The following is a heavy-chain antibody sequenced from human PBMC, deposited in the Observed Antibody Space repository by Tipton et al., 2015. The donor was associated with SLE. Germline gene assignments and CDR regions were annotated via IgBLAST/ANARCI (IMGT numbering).Heavy chain of an antibody. CDR1: GLTFSTSV. D-gene: IGHD3-9*01. J-gene: IGHJ4*02. CDR3: ASSEKRHDILTVSLDY. V-gene: IGHV3-30-3*01. CDR2: ISYEGSNR. Sequence: SLRLSCAASGLTFSTSVLHWVRQAPGKGLEWVAVISYEGSNRDYADSVKDRFTVSRDNSKNTMCLQMNGLRAEDTAVYYCASSEKRHDILTVSLDYWGQGTLVTVSS.